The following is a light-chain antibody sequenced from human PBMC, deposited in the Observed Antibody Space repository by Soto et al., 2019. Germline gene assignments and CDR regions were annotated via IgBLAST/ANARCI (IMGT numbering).Light chain of an antibody. J-gene: IGKJ1*01. V-gene: IGKV4-1*01. Sequence: IVMTQSPDSLAVSLDERATINCKSSQSVLYSSNNKNYLAWYQQKPGQPPKLLIYWASTRKSGVPDRFSGSGSGTDFTLTINSLQAEDVAVYYCQQYYALPWTFGQGTKVEIK. CDR3: QQYYALPWT. CDR2: WAS. CDR1: QSVLYSSNNKNY.